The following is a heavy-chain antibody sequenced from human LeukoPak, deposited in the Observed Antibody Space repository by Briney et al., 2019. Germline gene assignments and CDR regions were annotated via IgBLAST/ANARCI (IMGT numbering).Heavy chain of an antibody. CDR1: GFIFSSYW. J-gene: IGHJ4*02. Sequence: PGGSLRLSCAASGFIFSSYWMTWVRQAPGKGLEWVANIKQDGTEKHYVDSVKGRFIISRDNAKNSLYLQMNSLRAEDTAFYYCAKEIIAAAGTCSDYWGQGTLVTVSS. D-gene: IGHD6-13*01. CDR2: IKQDGTEK. V-gene: IGHV3-7*03. CDR3: AKEIIAAAGTCSDY.